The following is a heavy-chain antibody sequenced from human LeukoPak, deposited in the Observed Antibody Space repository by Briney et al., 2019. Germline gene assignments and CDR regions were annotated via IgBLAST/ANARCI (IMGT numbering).Heavy chain of an antibody. D-gene: IGHD3-10*01. CDR3: ARVGHTMVRGVIPL. J-gene: IGHJ4*02. V-gene: IGHV3-30-3*01. CDR2: ISYDGSNK. Sequence: GRSLRLSCAASGFTFSSYAMHRVRQAPGKGLEWVAVISYDGSNKYYADSVKGRFTISRDNSKNTLYLQMNSLRAEDTAVYYCARVGHTMVRGVIPLWGQGTLVTVSS. CDR1: GFTFSSYA.